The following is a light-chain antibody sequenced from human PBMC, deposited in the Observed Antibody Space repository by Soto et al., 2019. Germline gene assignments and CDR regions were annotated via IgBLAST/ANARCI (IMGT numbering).Light chain of an antibody. Sequence: EVVLTQSPDTLSLPPWERATLSCRASQSISSYLAWYQQKPGQAPRLLIYDASNRATGIPARFSGSGSGADFTLTISRLEPEDFAVYYCQQYGSSRTFGQGTRLEIK. V-gene: IGKV3-20*01. CDR2: DAS. CDR1: QSISSY. CDR3: QQYGSSRT. J-gene: IGKJ5*01.